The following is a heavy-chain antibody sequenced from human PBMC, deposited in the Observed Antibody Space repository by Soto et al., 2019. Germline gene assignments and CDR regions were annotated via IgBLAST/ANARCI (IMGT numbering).Heavy chain of an antibody. CDR2: IYSGGST. J-gene: IGHJ4*02. CDR1: GFTVSSNY. CDR3: ASYRGY. V-gene: IGHV3-66*01. Sequence: EVQLVESGGGLVQPGGSLRLSCAASGFTVSSNYMSWVRQAPGKGLEWVSVIYSGGSTDYAASVKGRFTISRDNSKNTLNLQMKGLRADDTAVYYCASYRGYWGQGTLVTVSS.